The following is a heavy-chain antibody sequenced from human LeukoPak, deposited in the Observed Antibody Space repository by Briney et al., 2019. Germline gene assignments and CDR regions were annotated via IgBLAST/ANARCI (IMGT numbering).Heavy chain of an antibody. J-gene: IGHJ4*02. CDR1: GDSISSSSYY. CDR3: ASHYCSSTSCYTVDY. D-gene: IGHD2-2*02. CDR2: IYYSGST. Sequence: MTSETLSLTCTVSGDSISSSSYYWGWIRQPPGKGLEWIGSIYYSGSTYYNPSLKSRVTISVDTSKNQFSLKLSSVTAADTAVYYCASHYCSSTSCYTVDYWGQGTLVTVSS. V-gene: IGHV4-39*01.